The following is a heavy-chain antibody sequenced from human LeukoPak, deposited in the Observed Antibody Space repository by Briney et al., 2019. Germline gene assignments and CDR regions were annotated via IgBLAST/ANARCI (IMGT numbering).Heavy chain of an antibody. J-gene: IGHJ4*02. CDR3: ARETKMTGYSSSWLPFDY. Sequence: PSETLSLTRAVYGGSFSGYYWSWIRQPPGKGLEWIGEINHSGSTNYNPSLKSRVTISVDTSKNQFSLKLSSVTAADTAVYYCARETKMTGYSSSWLPFDYWGQGTLVTVSS. D-gene: IGHD6-13*01. V-gene: IGHV4-34*01. CDR1: GGSFSGYY. CDR2: INHSGST.